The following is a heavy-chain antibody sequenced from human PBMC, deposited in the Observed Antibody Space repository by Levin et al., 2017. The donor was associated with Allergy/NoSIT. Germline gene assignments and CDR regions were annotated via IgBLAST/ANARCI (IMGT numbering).Heavy chain of an antibody. D-gene: IGHD2-15*01. CDR2: IHQDGSAK. CDR3: VRDLKSEGSWTRFDP. Sequence: GGSLRLSCAVSGFTFSGYWMGWVRQAPGKGLEWVANIHQDGSAKYYVDSVKGRFTVSRDNAKNSLFLQMNSLRAEDTAVYYCVRDLKSEGSWTRFDPWGQGSLVTVSS. CDR1: GFTFSGYW. J-gene: IGHJ5*02. V-gene: IGHV3-7*03.